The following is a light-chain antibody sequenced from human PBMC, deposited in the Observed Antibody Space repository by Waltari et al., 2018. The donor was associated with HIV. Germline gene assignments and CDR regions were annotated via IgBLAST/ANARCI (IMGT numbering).Light chain of an antibody. V-gene: IGLV2-14*01. J-gene: IGLJ3*02. CDR2: EVS. CDR1: SSDVGGYNY. Sequence: QSALTQPASVSGSPGQSITISCTGTSSDVGGYNYVSWYQQQPGKAPKLMIYEVSNRPSGVSNRCSGSKAGNTDSLTISGLQAEDEADYYCSSYTSSSTLGVFGGGTKLTVL. CDR3: SSYTSSSTLGV.